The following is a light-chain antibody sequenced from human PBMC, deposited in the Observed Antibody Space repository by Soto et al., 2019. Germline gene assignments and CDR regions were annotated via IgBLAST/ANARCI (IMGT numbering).Light chain of an antibody. Sequence: QSVLAQPASVSGSPRQSITISCTGASSDVGGYTYVPWYQQHPGKAPKLMIYEVNNRPSGVSHRFSGSKSGNTASLTISGLQAEDEADYYCSSYTSSSTLYVFGTGTKVTVL. J-gene: IGLJ1*01. CDR1: SSDVGGYTY. V-gene: IGLV2-14*01. CDR3: SSYTSSSTLYV. CDR2: EVN.